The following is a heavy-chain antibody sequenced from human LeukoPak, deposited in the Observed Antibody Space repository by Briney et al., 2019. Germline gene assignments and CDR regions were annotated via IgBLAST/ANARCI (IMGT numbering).Heavy chain of an antibody. CDR3: ARVVLGRRWLQTSYYYGMDV. CDR1: GGTFSSFA. Sequence: SVKVSCKASGGTFSSFAISWVRQAPGQGLEWMGGIIPIFGTANYAQKFQGRVTITADESTSTAYMELSSLRSEDTAVYYCARVVLGRRWLQTSYYYGMDVWGQGTTVTVSS. CDR2: IIPIFGTA. J-gene: IGHJ6*02. V-gene: IGHV1-69*13. D-gene: IGHD5-24*01.